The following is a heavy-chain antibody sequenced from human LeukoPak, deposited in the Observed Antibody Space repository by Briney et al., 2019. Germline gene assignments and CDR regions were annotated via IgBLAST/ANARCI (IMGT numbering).Heavy chain of an antibody. J-gene: IGHJ5*02. V-gene: IGHV3-7*01. CDR2: TKEDGSEK. CDR1: GFTFSGYW. D-gene: IGHD3-10*01. CDR3: ARVGLGVGSGRKASGFDP. Sequence: HPGGSLRLSCAASGFTFSGYWMSWVRQDPGKGLEWVANTKEDGSEKNYVDSVKGRFTISRDNAKNSLYLQMNSLRAEDTAVYYCARVGLGVGSGRKASGFDPWGQGTLVTVSS.